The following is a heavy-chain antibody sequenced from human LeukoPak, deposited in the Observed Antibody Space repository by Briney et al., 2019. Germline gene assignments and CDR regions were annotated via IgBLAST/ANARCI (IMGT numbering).Heavy chain of an antibody. J-gene: IGHJ4*02. CDR3: ARDLDVETVAMPGRY. D-gene: IGHD2-2*01. CDR1: GFTFRSYW. Sequence: GGSLRLSCATSGFTFRSYWMSGVRRAPAKGREWGANIKEDGSERNYVDSSKGRFTISRDNAQNSLYLQLHSLRAAETAVYSCARDLDVETVAMPGRYWGQGTLVPVSS. V-gene: IGHV3-7*03. CDR2: IKEDGSER.